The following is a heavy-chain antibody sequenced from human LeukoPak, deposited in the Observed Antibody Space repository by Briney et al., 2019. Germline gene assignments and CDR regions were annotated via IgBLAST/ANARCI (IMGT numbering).Heavy chain of an antibody. Sequence: SVKVSCKASGGTFISYAISWVRQAPGQGLEWMGGIIPIFGTANYAQKFQGRVTITADESTSTAYMELSSLRSEDTAVYYCARDDGAYSSGWYGVDGAFDIWGQGTMVTVSS. J-gene: IGHJ3*02. D-gene: IGHD6-19*01. V-gene: IGHV1-69*01. CDR2: IIPIFGTA. CDR1: GGTFISYA. CDR3: ARDDGAYSSGWYGVDGAFDI.